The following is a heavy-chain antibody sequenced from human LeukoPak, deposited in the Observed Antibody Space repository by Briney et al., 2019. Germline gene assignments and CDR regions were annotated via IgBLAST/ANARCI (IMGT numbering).Heavy chain of an antibody. J-gene: IGHJ4*02. CDR2: VHLNGAT. CDR1: GGSITTTNW. CDR3: TRESGAFSPFGF. Sequence: PSETLSLTCAVSGGSITTTNWWSWVRQPPGKGLEWIGEVHLNGATNYNPSLESRFSMSIDKSNNHLSLEETSVTAADTAMYYCTRESGAFSPFGFRGQGHLVTVSS. V-gene: IGHV4-4*02. D-gene: IGHD1-26*01.